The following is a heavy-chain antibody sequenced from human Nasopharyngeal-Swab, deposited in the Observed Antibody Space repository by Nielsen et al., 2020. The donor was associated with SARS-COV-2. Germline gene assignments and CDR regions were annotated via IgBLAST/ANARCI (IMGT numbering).Heavy chain of an antibody. CDR1: GGSFSGYY. CDR3: ARVGVSGSYSVYLDY. Sequence: SQTRSLTCAVYGGSFSGYYWSWIRQPPGKGLEWIGEINHSGSTNYNPSLKSRVTISVDTSKNQFSLKLSSVTAADTAVYYCARVGVSGSYSVYLDYWGQGTLVTVSS. D-gene: IGHD3-10*01. V-gene: IGHV4-34*01. J-gene: IGHJ4*02. CDR2: INHSGST.